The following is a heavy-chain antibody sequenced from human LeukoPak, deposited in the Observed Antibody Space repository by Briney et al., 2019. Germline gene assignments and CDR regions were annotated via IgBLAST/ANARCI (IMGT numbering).Heavy chain of an antibody. CDR1: GFTFNTYT. CDR2: ITSRGTTI. V-gene: IGHV3-48*01. D-gene: IGHD3-16*01. Sequence: GGSLRLSCAASGFTFNTYTMNWVRQAPGKGLEWLSYITSRGTTIYYADSVRGRFTISRDNAKNSLFLQMNSLRAEDTAVYYCARGGINYGFDYWGQGNLVTVPS. J-gene: IGHJ4*02. CDR3: ARGGINYGFDY.